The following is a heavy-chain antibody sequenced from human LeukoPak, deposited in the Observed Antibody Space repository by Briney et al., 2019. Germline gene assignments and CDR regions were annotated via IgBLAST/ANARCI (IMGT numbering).Heavy chain of an antibody. V-gene: IGHV4-38-2*01. Sequence: SETLSLTCAVSGYSISSGYYWAWIRQPPGKGLEWIGSIYHSGSTYYNPSLKSRVTISVDTSKNQFSLKLSSVTAADTAVYYCARVVGAKDWFDPWGQGTLATVSS. CDR3: ARVVGAKDWFDP. CDR2: IYHSGST. CDR1: GYSISSGYY. D-gene: IGHD1-26*01. J-gene: IGHJ5*02.